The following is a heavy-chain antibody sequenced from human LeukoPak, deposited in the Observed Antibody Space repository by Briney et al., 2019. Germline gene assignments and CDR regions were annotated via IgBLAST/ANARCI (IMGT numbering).Heavy chain of an antibody. D-gene: IGHD6-19*01. CDR1: GGSISSSSYY. V-gene: IGHV4-39*07. Sequence: SETLSLTCTVSGGSISSSSYYWGWLRQPPGKGLEWIGSIYYSGSTYYNPSLKSRVTISVDTSKNQFSLKLSSVTAADTAVYYCAREENSSVDYWGQGTLVTVSS. J-gene: IGHJ4*02. CDR3: AREENSSVDY. CDR2: IYYSGST.